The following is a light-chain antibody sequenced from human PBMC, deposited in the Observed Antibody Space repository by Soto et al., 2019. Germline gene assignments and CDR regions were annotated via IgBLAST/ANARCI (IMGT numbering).Light chain of an antibody. V-gene: IGKV1-5*01. CDR2: GAS. CDR1: QSVTSR. CDR3: QQYNSYSLT. Sequence: DIQMTQSPSTLSASVGDRVTSTCRASQSVTSRLAWYQQKPGKAPKLLIYGASNLESGVPSRFSGSGSGTEVTLTISSLQPDDFATYYCQQYNSYSLTFGGGTTVEIK. J-gene: IGKJ4*01.